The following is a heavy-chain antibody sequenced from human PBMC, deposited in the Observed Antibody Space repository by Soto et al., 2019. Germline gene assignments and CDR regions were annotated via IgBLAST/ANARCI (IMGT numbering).Heavy chain of an antibody. CDR3: ARHGITMVRGVLTAFDI. CDR2: IYYSGNT. Sequence: PSETLSLTCTVSGGSISSSSYYWGWIRQPPGKGLEWIGSIYYSGNTYYNPSLKSRVTISVDTSKNQFPLKLSSVTAADTAVYYCARHGITMVRGVLTAFDIWGQGTMVTVSS. CDR1: GGSISSSSYY. J-gene: IGHJ3*02. D-gene: IGHD3-10*01. V-gene: IGHV4-39*01.